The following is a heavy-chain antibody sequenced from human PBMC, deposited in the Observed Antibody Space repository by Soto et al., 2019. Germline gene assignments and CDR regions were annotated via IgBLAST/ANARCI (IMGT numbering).Heavy chain of an antibody. CDR2: ISAYNGNT. D-gene: IGHD6-13*01. Sequence: ASVKVSCKASGYTFTSYGISWVRQAPGQGLEWMGWISAYNGNTNYAQKLQGRVTMTTDTSTSTAYMELRSLRSDDTAVYYCAAGLYSSSQSYYYYYGMDVWGQGTTVTVSS. V-gene: IGHV1-18*01. CDR3: AAGLYSSSQSYYYYYGMDV. CDR1: GYTFTSYG. J-gene: IGHJ6*02.